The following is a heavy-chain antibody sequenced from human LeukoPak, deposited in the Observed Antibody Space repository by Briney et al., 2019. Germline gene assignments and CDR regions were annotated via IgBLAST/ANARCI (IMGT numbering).Heavy chain of an antibody. J-gene: IGHJ6*02. Sequence: ASVKVSCKASGGTFSSYAISWVRQAPGQGLEWMGGIIPIFGTANYAQKFQGRVTITADKSTSTAYMELSSLRSEDTAVYYCAREGGGTSIVVPAANYYYGMDVWGQGTTVTVSS. CDR1: GGTFSSYA. CDR2: IIPIFGTA. CDR3: AREGGGTSIVVPAANYYYGMDV. D-gene: IGHD2-2*01. V-gene: IGHV1-69*06.